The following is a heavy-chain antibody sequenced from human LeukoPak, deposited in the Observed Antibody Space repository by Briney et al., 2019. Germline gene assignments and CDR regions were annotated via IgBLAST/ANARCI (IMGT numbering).Heavy chain of an antibody. CDR2: INHSGST. CDR3: ATSYGRFDY. J-gene: IGHJ4*02. D-gene: IGHD5-18*01. CDR1: GGSFSGYY. Sequence: SETLSLTCAVYGGSFSGYYWSWIRQPPGKGLEWIGEINHSGSTNYNPSLKSRVTISVDTSKNQFSLKLSSVTAADTAVYYCATSYGRFDYWGQGTPVTVSS. V-gene: IGHV4-34*01.